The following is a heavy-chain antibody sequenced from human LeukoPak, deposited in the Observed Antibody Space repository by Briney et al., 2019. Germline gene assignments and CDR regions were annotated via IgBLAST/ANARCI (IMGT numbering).Heavy chain of an antibody. D-gene: IGHD6-19*01. CDR1: GGSISSSSYY. CDR3: AREESSSGWPYNWFDP. J-gene: IGHJ5*02. CDR2: IYYSGST. Sequence: SETLSLTCTVSGGSISSSSYYWGWIRQPPGKGLEWIGSIYYSGSTYNNPSLKSRVTISVDTSKNQFSLKLSSVTAADTAVYCCAREESSSGWPYNWFDPWGQGALVTVSS. V-gene: IGHV4-39*07.